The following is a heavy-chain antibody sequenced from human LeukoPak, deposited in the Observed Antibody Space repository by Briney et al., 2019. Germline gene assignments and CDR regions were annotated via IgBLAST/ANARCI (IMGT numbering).Heavy chain of an antibody. V-gene: IGHV4-59*01. Sequence: PSETLSLTCTVSGGSISSYYWSWIRQPPGKGLEWLGYIYYSGSTNYNPSLKSRVTISLDTSKNQFSLKLNSVTAADTAIYYCARSPLSGGSGTYWWFDPWGQGTLVTVSS. CDR1: GGSISSYY. J-gene: IGHJ5*02. CDR3: ARSPLSGGSGTYWWFDP. CDR2: IYYSGST. D-gene: IGHD3-10*01.